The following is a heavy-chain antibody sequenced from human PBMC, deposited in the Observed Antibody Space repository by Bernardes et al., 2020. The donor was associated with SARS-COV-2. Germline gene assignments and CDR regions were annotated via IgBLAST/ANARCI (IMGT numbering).Heavy chain of an antibody. J-gene: IGHJ6*02. Sequence: GGSLRLSCAAYGCTFSSYDRSWVRQAPGKGLEWVSAISGSGGSTYYADSVKGRFIISRDTTKNTLYLQMNSLRAEDTAVYYCAKYLAPAAASSSGWYGYYCYGMDVWSQGTTITVSS. CDR2: ISGSGGST. V-gene: IGHV3-23*01. CDR1: GCTFSSYD. CDR3: AKYLAPAAASSSGWYGYYCYGMDV. D-gene: IGHD6-19*01.